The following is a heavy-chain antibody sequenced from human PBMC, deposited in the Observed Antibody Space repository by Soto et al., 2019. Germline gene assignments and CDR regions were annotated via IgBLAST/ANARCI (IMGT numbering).Heavy chain of an antibody. CDR3: ARGGEYFDY. CDR1: GFTVSGNF. Sequence: EVQLVETGGGLIQPGGSLRLSCAASGFTVSGNFMNWVRQAPGKGLEWVSILYGGGNTYYADSVKGRFTISRDSSKNTLYLQMHSLRVEDTAVYYCARGGEYFDYWGQGTLVTVSS. D-gene: IGHD3-10*01. CDR2: LYGGGNT. J-gene: IGHJ4*02. V-gene: IGHV3-53*02.